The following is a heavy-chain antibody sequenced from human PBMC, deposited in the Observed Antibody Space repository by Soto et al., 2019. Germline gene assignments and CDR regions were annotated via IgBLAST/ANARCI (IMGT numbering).Heavy chain of an antibody. CDR3: AREGVGDILTGYPPAPGLDY. V-gene: IGHV4-38-2*02. Sequence: KSSETLSLTCAVSGYSISSGYYWGFIRQPPGKGLEWIGSIYHSGSTYYNPSLKSRVTISVDTSKNQFSLKLSSVTAADTAVYYCAREGVGDILTGYPPAPGLDYWGQGTLVTVSS. CDR2: IYHSGST. D-gene: IGHD3-9*01. CDR1: GYSISSGYY. J-gene: IGHJ4*02.